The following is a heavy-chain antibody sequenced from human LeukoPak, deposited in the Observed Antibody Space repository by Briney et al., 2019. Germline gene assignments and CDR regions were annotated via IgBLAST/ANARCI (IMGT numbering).Heavy chain of an antibody. CDR1: GGTFSSYA. V-gene: IGHV1-69*06. Sequence: SVKVSCKASGGTFSSYALSWVRQAPGQGLEWMGGITPIFGTANYAQKFQGRVTITADISTRTVYMELRSLRAEDTAVYYCARSREVYFYYMDVWGKGTTVTVSS. D-gene: IGHD5-24*01. J-gene: IGHJ6*03. CDR3: ARSREVYFYYMDV. CDR2: ITPIFGTA.